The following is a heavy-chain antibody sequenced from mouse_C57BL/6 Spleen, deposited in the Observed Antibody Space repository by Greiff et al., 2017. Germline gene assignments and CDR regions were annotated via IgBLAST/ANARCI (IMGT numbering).Heavy chain of an antibody. V-gene: IGHV10-1*01. D-gene: IGHD2-4*01. CDR3: VRQKGVYYDYEDYYAMDD. CDR1: GFSFNTYA. Sequence: EVQGVESGGGLVQPKGSLKLSCAASGFSFNTYAMNWVRQAPGKGLEWVARIRSKSNNYATYYADSVKDRFTISRDDSESMLYLQMNNLKTEDTAMYYCVRQKGVYYDYEDYYAMDDWGQGTSVTAAS. CDR2: IRSKSNNYAT. J-gene: IGHJ4*01.